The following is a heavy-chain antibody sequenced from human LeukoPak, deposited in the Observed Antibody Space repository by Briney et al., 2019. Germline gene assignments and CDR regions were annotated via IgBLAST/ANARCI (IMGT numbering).Heavy chain of an antibody. J-gene: IGHJ4*02. CDR2: FDPEDGET. CDR3: ATDDYGSGVGGY. CDR1: GYTFTELS. V-gene: IGHV1-24*01. Sequence: ASVKVSCKVSGYTFTELSTHWVRQAPGKGLEWMGGFDPEDGETIYAQKFQGRVTMTEDTSTDTAYMVLSSLRSEDTAVYYCATDDYGSGVGGYWGQGTLVTVSS. D-gene: IGHD3-10*01.